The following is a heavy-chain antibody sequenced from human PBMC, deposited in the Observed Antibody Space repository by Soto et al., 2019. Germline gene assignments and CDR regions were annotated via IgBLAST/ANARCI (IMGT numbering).Heavy chain of an antibody. D-gene: IGHD3-22*01. CDR2: IIPLFGTA. Sequence: QVQLVQSGAEVKKPGSSVKVSCKASGGTFNKYAIDWVRQAPGQGLEWMGGIIPLFGTANYAQKFQGRVTITAYEATSTAYMELSSLRSEDTAVYYCARQFDYDTSGYYYAYWGQGTLVTVSS. J-gene: IGHJ4*02. CDR1: GGTFNKYA. CDR3: ARQFDYDTSGYYYAY. V-gene: IGHV1-69*01.